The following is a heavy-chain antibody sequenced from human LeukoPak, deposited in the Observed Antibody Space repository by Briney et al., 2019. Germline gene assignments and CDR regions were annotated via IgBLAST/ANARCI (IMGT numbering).Heavy chain of an antibody. J-gene: IGHJ6*02. CDR3: AREQWLGSFYYYYYGLDV. CDR2: INSGNSNT. D-gene: IGHD6-19*01. V-gene: IGHV1-3*04. CDR1: GYTLSQYA. Sequence: ASVKVSCKASGYTLSQYAMHWVRQAPGQRPEWMGWINSGNSNTKYDQKLQGRVTITRDTSANTAYMELSSLRSEDTAVYYCAREQWLGSFYYYYYGLDVWGQGTTVTVSS.